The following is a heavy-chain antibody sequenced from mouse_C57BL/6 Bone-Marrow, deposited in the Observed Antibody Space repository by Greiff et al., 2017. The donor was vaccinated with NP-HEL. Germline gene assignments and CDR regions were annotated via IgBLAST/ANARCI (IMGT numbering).Heavy chain of an antibody. CDR3: ARGWGWLLRDY. Sequence: VQLQQSGAELVRPGTSVKLSCKASGYTFTSYWMHWVKQRPGQGLEWIGVIDPSDSYTNYNQQFKGKATLTVDTSSSPAYMQLSSLTSEDSAVYYCARGWGWLLRDYWGQGTTLTVSS. D-gene: IGHD2-3*01. J-gene: IGHJ2*01. V-gene: IGHV1-59*01. CDR2: IDPSDSYT. CDR1: GYTFTSYW.